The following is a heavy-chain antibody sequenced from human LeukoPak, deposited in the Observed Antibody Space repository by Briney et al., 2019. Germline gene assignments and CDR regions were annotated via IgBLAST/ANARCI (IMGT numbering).Heavy chain of an antibody. Sequence: GGSLRLSCAASGFTFSSYWMHWVRQAPGRGLVWVSRIKNDGSSTYYADSVKGRLTISRDNAKNTLYLQMNSLRAEDTAVYYCARESYCSGGSCYSGRAFDIWGQGTMVTVSS. D-gene: IGHD2-15*01. CDR2: IKNDGSST. J-gene: IGHJ3*02. CDR1: GFTFSSYW. CDR3: ARESYCSGGSCYSGRAFDI. V-gene: IGHV3-74*01.